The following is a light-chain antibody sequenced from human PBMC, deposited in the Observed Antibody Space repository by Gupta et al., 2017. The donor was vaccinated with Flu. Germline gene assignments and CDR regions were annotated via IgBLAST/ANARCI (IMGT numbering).Light chain of an antibody. J-gene: IGLJ3*02. Sequence: SYVLPQPPSVSVAPGQTARITCGGNNIGSRRVHWYQQKPGQAPVLVVYDDSDRPSGIPERFSGSNSGTTATLPISRVEAGDDADYYCPAWDRTTDHWVFGTGTKLTVL. V-gene: IGLV3-21*02. CDR2: DDS. CDR1: NIGSRR. CDR3: PAWDRTTDHWV.